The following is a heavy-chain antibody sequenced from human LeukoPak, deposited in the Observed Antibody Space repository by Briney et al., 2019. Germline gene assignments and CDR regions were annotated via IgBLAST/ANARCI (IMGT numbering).Heavy chain of an antibody. CDR1: GFTFSSYS. CDR3: ARDSGDIILMVYDFDY. CDR2: ISSSSSTI. Sequence: PGGSLRLSCAASGFTFSSYSMNWVRQAPGKGLEWVSYISSSSSTIYYADSVKGRFTISRDNAKNSLYLQMNSLRAEDTAVYYCARDSGDIILMVYDFDYWGQGTPVTVSS. V-gene: IGHV3-48*04. D-gene: IGHD2-8*01. J-gene: IGHJ4*02.